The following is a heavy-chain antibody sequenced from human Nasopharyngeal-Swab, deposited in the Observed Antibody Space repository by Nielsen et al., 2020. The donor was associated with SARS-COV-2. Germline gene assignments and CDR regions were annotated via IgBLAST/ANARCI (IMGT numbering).Heavy chain of an antibody. CDR1: GFSLSTSGMC. Sequence: SGPTLVKPTQTLTLTCTFSGFSLSTSGMCVSWIRQPPGKALEWLARIDWDDDKYYSTSLKTRLTISKDTSKNQVVLTMTNMDPVDTATYYCARIQYRYSYGYYFDYWGQGTLVTVSS. D-gene: IGHD5-18*01. CDR3: ARIQYRYSYGYYFDY. CDR2: IDWDDDK. J-gene: IGHJ4*02. V-gene: IGHV2-70*11.